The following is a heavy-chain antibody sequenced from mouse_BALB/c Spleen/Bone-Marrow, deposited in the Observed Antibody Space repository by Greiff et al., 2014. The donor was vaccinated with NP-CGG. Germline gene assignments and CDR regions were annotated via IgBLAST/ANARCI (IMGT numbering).Heavy chain of an antibody. V-gene: IGHV1-4*01. J-gene: IGHJ3*01. Sequence: VQLQASGAELARPGASVKMSCKASGYTFTSYTMHWVKQRPGQGLEWIGYINPSSGYTNYTQKFKDKATLTADKSSSTAYMQLSSLTSEDSAVYHCARERNWDSFAYWAKGLWSLSLQ. CDR1: GYTFTSYT. D-gene: IGHD4-1*01. CDR2: INPSSGYT. CDR3: ARERNWDSFAY.